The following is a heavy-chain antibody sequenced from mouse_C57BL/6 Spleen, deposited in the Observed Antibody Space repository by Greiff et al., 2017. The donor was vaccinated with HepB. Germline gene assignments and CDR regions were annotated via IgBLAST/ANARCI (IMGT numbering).Heavy chain of an antibody. CDR1: GFTFSSYG. CDR3: GRKGGGTMVTTDPWDLDY. Sequence: EVHLVESGGDLVKPGGSLKLSCAASGFTFSSYGMSWVRQTPDKRLEWVATISSGGSYTYYPDSVKGRFTISRDNAKNTLYLQMSSLKSEDTAMYYCGRKGGGTMVTTDPWDLDYWGQGTTLTVSS. D-gene: IGHD2-2*01. CDR2: ISSGGSYT. J-gene: IGHJ2*01. V-gene: IGHV5-6*01.